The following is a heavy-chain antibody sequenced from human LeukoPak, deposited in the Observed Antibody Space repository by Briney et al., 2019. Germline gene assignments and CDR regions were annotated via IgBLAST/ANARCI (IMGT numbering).Heavy chain of an antibody. CDR2: ISGSGGST. D-gene: IGHD3-10*01. Sequence: GGSLRLSRAASGFTFSDYYMSWIRQAPGKGLEWVSAISGSGGSTYYADSVKGRFTISRDNSKNTLYLQMNSLRAEDTAVYYCAKVLTWFEYYFDYWGQGTLVTVSS. CDR3: AKVLTWFEYYFDY. J-gene: IGHJ4*02. V-gene: IGHV3-23*01. CDR1: GFTFSDYY.